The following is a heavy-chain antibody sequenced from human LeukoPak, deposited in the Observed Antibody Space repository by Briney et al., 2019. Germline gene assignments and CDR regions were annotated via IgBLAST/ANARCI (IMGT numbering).Heavy chain of an antibody. V-gene: IGHV1-2*02. J-gene: IGHJ4*02. Sequence: GASVKVSCKASGYTFTGYFVHWVRQAPGHVLEWMRGINLNSGSTYYAPNFQGRVTMTRDTSISTPYVELSRLTSDDTAVYYCARDLSYTSNWEFDYWGQGTLVTVSS. CDR1: GYTFTGYF. D-gene: IGHD1-26*01. CDR2: INLNSGST. CDR3: ARDLSYTSNWEFDY.